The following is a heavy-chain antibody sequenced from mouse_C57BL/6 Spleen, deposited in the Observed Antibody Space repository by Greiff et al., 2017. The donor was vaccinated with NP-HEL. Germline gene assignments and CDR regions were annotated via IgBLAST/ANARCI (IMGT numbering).Heavy chain of an antibody. Sequence: EVHLVESGPGLVKPSQSLSLTCSVTGYSITSGYYWNWIRQFPGNKLEWMGYISYDGSNNYNPSLKNRISITRDTSKNQFFLKLNSVTTEDTATYYCARDRGEFFDYWGQGTTLTVSS. J-gene: IGHJ2*01. CDR3: ARDRGEFFDY. CDR2: ISYDGSN. CDR1: GYSITSGYY. V-gene: IGHV3-6*01. D-gene: IGHD3-1*01.